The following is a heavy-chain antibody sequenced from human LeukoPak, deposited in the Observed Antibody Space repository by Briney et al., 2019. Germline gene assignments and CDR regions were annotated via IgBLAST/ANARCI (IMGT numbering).Heavy chain of an antibody. CDR2: MNPNSGNT. CDR1: GYTFTSYD. V-gene: IGHV1-8*01. CDR3: ARGYGCSGGSCYPKDYYYYGMDV. J-gene: IGHJ6*02. D-gene: IGHD2-15*01. Sequence: ASVKVSCKASGYTFTSYDINWVRQATGQGLEWMGWMNPNSGNTGYAQKFQGRVTMTRNTFISTAYMELSSLRSEDTAVYYCARGYGCSGGSCYPKDYYYYGMDVWGQGTTVTVSS.